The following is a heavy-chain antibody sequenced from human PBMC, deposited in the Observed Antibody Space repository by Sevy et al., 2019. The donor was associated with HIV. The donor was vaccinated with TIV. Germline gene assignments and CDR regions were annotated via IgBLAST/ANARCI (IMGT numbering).Heavy chain of an antibody. D-gene: IGHD1-20*01. CDR1: GGSISGYY. CDR2: ISYSGST. Sequence: SETLSLTYTVSGGSISGYYWSWIRQPPGKGLERIGYISYSGSTNYNPSLKSRVTISVDTSKNEFSLKLSSVTAADTAVYYCARSRVITGTFDYWGQGTLVTVSS. CDR3: ARSRVITGTFDY. J-gene: IGHJ4*02. V-gene: IGHV4-59*01.